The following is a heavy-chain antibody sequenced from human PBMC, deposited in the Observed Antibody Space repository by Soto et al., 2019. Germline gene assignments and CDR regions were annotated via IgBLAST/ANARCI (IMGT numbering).Heavy chain of an antibody. D-gene: IGHD3-10*01. CDR3: ARDGPYYYASRMDV. J-gene: IGHJ6*02. V-gene: IGHV3-64*04. CDR2: ISNNGGTT. Sequence: QPGGSLRLSCSASGFTFSSFAMHWVRQAPGKGLEYVSVISNNGGTTYYADSVKGRFTISRDNSKNTLYLQMNSLTAEDTAVYYCARDGPYYYASRMDVWGQGTTVTVSS. CDR1: GFTFSSFA.